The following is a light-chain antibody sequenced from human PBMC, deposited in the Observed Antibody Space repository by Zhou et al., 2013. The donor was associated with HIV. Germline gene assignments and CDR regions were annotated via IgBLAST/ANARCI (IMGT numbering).Light chain of an antibody. Sequence: IQMTQSPSYVSASLGDTVTMTCRAGQPISGYLAWYQQKPGKAPKLLIYKASSLEGGAPSRFSGSGSGTEFNLTISNLQADDFATYYCQQFNTYSPARCSFGQGTKLEIK. J-gene: IGKJ2*04. CDR1: QPISGY. CDR3: QQFNTYSPARCS. V-gene: IGKV1-5*03. CDR2: KAS.